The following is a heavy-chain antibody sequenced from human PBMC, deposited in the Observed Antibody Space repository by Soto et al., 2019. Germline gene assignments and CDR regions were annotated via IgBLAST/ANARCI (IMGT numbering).Heavy chain of an antibody. CDR2: IIPVFGTP. D-gene: IGHD6-13*01. J-gene: IGHJ4*02. Sequence: QVQLEQSGSEVKKSGSSVKVSCKASGYSFSSQAITWVRQAPGQGLEWMGGIIPVFGTPSYAQKFQGRVTISAHKSTNTSSQELRSLRSEDTAVYYCARGGALSTSWYWGDGLDSWGQGTQVTVSS. CDR1: GYSFSSQA. CDR3: ARGGALSTSWYWGDGLDS. V-gene: IGHV1-69*06.